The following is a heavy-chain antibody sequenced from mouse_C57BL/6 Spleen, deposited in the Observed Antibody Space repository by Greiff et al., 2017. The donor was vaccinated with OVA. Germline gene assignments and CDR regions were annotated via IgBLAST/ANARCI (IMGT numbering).Heavy chain of an antibody. V-gene: IGHV1-82*01. CDR3: ARWAYYGSSYWYFDV. CDR2: IYPGDGDT. J-gene: IGHJ1*03. Sequence: VQLVESGPELVKPGASVKISCKASGYAFSSSWMNWVKQRPGKGLEWIGRIYPGDGDTNYNGKFKGKATLTADKSSSTAYMQLSSLTSEDSAVYFCARWAYYGSSYWYFDVWGTGTTVTVSS. CDR1: GYAFSSSW. D-gene: IGHD1-1*01.